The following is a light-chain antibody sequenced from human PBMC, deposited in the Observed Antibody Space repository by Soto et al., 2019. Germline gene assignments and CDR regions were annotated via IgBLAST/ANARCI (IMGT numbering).Light chain of an antibody. Sequence: SYELTQPPSVSVSPGQTASITCSGDKLGAKYACWYQQKPGQSPVLVIYQDSKRPSGLPERFSGSNSGNTATLTISGTQAMDEADYYGQAWDSSTVVFGGWTKVTVL. CDR2: QDS. V-gene: IGLV3-1*01. CDR1: KLGAKY. CDR3: QAWDSSTVV. J-gene: IGLJ2*01.